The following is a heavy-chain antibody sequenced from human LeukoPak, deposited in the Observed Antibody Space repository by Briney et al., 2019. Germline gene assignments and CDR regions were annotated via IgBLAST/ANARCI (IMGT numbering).Heavy chain of an antibody. CDR2: LDPEDGVT. D-gene: IGHD1-26*01. CDR1: GYSLTELS. V-gene: IGHV1-24*01. CDR3: ARTTASLGATSFGYPNY. Sequence: ASVKVSCKVSGYSLTELSMHWVRQAPAKGLEWMGGLDPEDGVTIYAQKFQGRVTTTTDTSTSTAYMELRSLRSDDTAVYYCARTTASLGATSFGYPNYWGQGTLVTVSS. J-gene: IGHJ4*02.